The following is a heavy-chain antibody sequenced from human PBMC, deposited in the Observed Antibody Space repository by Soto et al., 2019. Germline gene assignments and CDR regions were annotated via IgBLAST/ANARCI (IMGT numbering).Heavy chain of an antibody. J-gene: IGHJ5*02. CDR2: INPSGGST. Sequence: ASVKVSCKASGYTFTNYGISWVRQAPGQGLEWMGIINPSGGSTSYAQKFQGRVTMTRDTSTSTVYMELSSLRSEDTAVYYCARAPLPGAARPSNWFDPWG. CDR1: GYTFTNYG. CDR3: ARAPLPGAARPSNWFDP. D-gene: IGHD6-6*01. V-gene: IGHV1-46*01.